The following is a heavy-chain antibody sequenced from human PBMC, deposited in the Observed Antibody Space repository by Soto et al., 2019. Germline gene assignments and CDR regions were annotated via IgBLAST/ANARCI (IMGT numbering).Heavy chain of an antibody. J-gene: IGHJ4*02. CDR1: GFTFSNYA. CDR3: AKDGGAAGPFDY. V-gene: IGHV3-30*18. Sequence: QVQLVESGGGVVQPGRSLRLSCAASGFTFSNYAMQWVRQAPGKGLEWVAVISKDGGTKYYTDSVEGRFTISRDNSENTLYLQLNSLRLEDTAMYYCAKDGGAAGPFDYWGQGALVSVSS. D-gene: IGHD3-16*01. CDR2: ISKDGGTK.